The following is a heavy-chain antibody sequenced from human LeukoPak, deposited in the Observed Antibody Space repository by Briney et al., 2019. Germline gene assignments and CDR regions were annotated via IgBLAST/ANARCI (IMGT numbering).Heavy chain of an antibody. D-gene: IGHD3-22*01. CDR3: ARAPYYYDSSGYYSLYYFDN. V-gene: IGHV4-39*07. CDR1: GGSISSSSYY. CDR2: IYYSGST. J-gene: IGHJ4*02. Sequence: PSETLSLTCTVSGGSISSSSYYWGWIRQPPGKGLEWIGSIYYSGSTYYNPSLKSRVTISVDTSKNQFSLKLSSVTAADTAVYYCARAPYYYDSSGYYSLYYFDNWGQGTLVTVSS.